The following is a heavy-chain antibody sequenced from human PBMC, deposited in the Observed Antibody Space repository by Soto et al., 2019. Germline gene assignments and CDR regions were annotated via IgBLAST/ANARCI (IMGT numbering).Heavy chain of an antibody. D-gene: IGHD3-22*01. CDR1: GFTFSSYS. Sequence: GGSLRLSCAASGFTFSSYSMNWVRQAPGKGLEWVSSISSSSSYIYYADSVKGRFTISRDNAKNSLYLQMNSLRAEDTAVYYCASHPRDSSGYWYYFDYWGQGSLVTVSS. J-gene: IGHJ4*02. CDR3: ASHPRDSSGYWYYFDY. V-gene: IGHV3-21*01. CDR2: ISSSSSYI.